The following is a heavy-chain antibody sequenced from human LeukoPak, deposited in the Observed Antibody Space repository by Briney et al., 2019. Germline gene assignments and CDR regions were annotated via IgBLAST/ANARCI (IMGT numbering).Heavy chain of an antibody. D-gene: IGHD3-22*01. CDR2: ISYNGGRK. CDR3: AIQESRNYYYEGLDY. CDR1: GFSFSGYA. J-gene: IGHJ4*02. Sequence: GMSLRLSCVASGFSFSGYAIHWVRQAPGKGLEWVALISYNGGRKDYADSVKGRFTIDRDNSKNTVYLQMNSLRPDDTAIYFCAIQESRNYYYEGLDYWGQGNLVTVSS. V-gene: IGHV3-30*04.